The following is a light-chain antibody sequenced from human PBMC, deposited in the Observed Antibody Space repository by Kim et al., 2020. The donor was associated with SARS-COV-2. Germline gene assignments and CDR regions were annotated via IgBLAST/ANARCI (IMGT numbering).Light chain of an antibody. Sequence: QSVLTQPPSVSGAPGQRVTISCTGSSSNIGAVYDVHWYQQLPGTAPKLLIYGNSNRPSGVPDRFAGSKSGTSASLAITGLQAEDEADYYCQSYDSSLSGTEVFGGGTQLTVL. CDR1: SSNIGAVYD. V-gene: IGLV1-40*01. CDR2: GNS. CDR3: QSYDSSLSGTEV. J-gene: IGLJ2*01.